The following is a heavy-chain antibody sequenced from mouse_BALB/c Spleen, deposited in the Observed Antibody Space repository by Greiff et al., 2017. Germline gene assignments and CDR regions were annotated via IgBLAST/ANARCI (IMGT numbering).Heavy chain of an antibody. CDR1: GYSITSDYA. Sequence: EVMLVESGPGLVKPSQSLSLTCTVTGYSITSDYAWNWIRQFPGNKLEWMGYISYSGSTSYNPSLKSRISITRDTSKNQFFLQLNSVTTEDTATYYCARGDYDSPLDYWGQGTTLTVSS. D-gene: IGHD2-4*01. CDR3: ARGDYDSPLDY. J-gene: IGHJ2*01. CDR2: ISYSGST. V-gene: IGHV3-2*02.